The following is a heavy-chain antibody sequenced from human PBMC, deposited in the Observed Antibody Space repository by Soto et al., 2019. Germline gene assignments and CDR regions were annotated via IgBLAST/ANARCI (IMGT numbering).Heavy chain of an antibody. J-gene: IGHJ5*02. Sequence: XXSLRLSFAASGFTFSSYGMHWVPQAPGKGLEWVAVISYDGSNKYYADSVKGRFTISRDNSKNTLYLQMNSLRAEETAVYYCAKDYYDFWSGYYSWFDPWGQGTLVTVSS. D-gene: IGHD3-3*01. CDR3: AKDYYDFWSGYYSWFDP. CDR2: ISYDGSNK. V-gene: IGHV3-30*18. CDR1: GFTFSSYG.